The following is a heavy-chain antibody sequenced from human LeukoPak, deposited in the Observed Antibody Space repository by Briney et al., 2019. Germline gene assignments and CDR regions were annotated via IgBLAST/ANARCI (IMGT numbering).Heavy chain of an antibody. CDR2: IYYSGST. CDR3: ARVVSSSYYFDY. V-gene: IGHV4-59*01. Sequence: SQTLSLTCTVSGGSISSYYWSWIRQPPGKGLEWIGYIYYSGSTNYNPSLKSRVTISVDTSKNQFSLKLSSVTAADTAVYYCARVVSSSYYFDYWGQGTLVTVSS. D-gene: IGHD6-6*01. J-gene: IGHJ4*02. CDR1: GGSISSYY.